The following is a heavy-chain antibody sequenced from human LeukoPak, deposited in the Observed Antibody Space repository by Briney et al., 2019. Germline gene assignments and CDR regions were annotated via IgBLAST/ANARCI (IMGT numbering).Heavy chain of an antibody. CDR2: ISGSGGTT. Sequence: GGSLRLSCAASGFTFNNYVMTWVRQAPGKGPEWVSGISGSGGTTYYADSVKGRFIISRDNSKDTVYLQMDSLGAEDTAVYFCAKLARIHLWADYWGQGTRVTVSS. V-gene: IGHV3-23*01. CDR1: GFTFNNYV. CDR3: AKLARIHLWADY. D-gene: IGHD5-18*01. J-gene: IGHJ4*02.